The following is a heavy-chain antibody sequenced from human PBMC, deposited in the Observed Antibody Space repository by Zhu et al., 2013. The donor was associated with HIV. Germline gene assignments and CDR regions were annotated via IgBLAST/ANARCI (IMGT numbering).Heavy chain of an antibody. CDR3: ARGRFVYGDILTF. D-gene: IGHD4-17*01. V-gene: IGHV1-8*01. CDR2: MNPKSGNT. Sequence: QVQLVQSGPEVKKPGTSVKVSCKASGYTFTSYDIHWVRQATGQGLEWMGWMNPKSGNTGYAQKFQGRVTMTRNTSITTAYMELSSLRFEDTALYYCARGRFVYGDILTFWGQGAPVTVSS. CDR1: GYTFTSYD. J-gene: IGHJ4*02.